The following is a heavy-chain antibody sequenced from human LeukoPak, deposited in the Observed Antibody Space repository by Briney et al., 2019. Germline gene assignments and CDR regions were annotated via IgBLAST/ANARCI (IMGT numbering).Heavy chain of an antibody. Sequence: SQTLSLTCAISGDSVSNNNVAWNWIRQSPSRGLEWLGRTYYRSKWYNDYAISVKSRITINPDTSMNQFSLQLNSVTPDDTAVYYCARVSSRVFDYWGQGTLATVSS. CDR3: ARVSSRVFDY. D-gene: IGHD3-10*01. CDR2: TYYRSKWYN. J-gene: IGHJ4*02. V-gene: IGHV6-1*01. CDR1: GDSVSNNNVA.